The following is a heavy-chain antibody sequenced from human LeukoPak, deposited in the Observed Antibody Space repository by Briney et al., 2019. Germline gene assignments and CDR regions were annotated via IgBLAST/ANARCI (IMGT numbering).Heavy chain of an antibody. V-gene: IGHV3-21*01. CDR3: ARGRWETDI. J-gene: IGHJ3*02. CDR1: GFTFSRNS. CDR2: ISTSSSYI. Sequence: GGSLRLSCAASGFTFSRNSMNWVRQAPGKGLEWVSSISTSSSYIYYADSVKGRFTISRHNAKNSLYLQMNSLRAEDTAVFYCARGRWETDIWGQGTMVTVSS. D-gene: IGHD1-26*01.